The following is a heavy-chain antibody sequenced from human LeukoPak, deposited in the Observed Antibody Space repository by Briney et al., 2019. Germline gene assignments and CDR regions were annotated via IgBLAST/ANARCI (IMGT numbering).Heavy chain of an antibody. V-gene: IGHV3-23*01. D-gene: IGHD3-22*01. CDR1: GFTFSSYA. CDR3: AKDLGYDSRSFDY. Sequence: LLGGSLRLSCAASGFTFSSYAMSWVRQASGKGLEWVSAISGSGGSTYYADSVKGRFTISRDNSKNTLYLQMNSLRAEDTAVYYCAKDLGYDSRSFDYWGQGTLVTVSS. J-gene: IGHJ4*02. CDR2: ISGSGGST.